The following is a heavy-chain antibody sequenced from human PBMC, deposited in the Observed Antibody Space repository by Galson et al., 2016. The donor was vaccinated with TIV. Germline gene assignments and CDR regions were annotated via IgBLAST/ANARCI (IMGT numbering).Heavy chain of an antibody. CDR3: TAVESGRGWGSYYAPTEEY. CDR2: IKSETDYGTT. J-gene: IGHJ4*02. Sequence: SLRLSCAASGFIFADAWMSWVRQAPGKGLEWVGRIKSETDYGTTDYAAPVNGSFTISRDDSRNMFYLQMNGLKIEDTAIYYCTAVESGRGWGSYYAPTEEYWGQGTVVTVSS. V-gene: IGHV3-15*01. CDR1: GFIFADAW. D-gene: IGHD3-10*01.